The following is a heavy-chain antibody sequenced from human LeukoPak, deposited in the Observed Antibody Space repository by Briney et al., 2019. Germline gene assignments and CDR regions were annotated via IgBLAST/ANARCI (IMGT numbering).Heavy chain of an antibody. J-gene: IGHJ4*02. CDR3: ARDLWAAGTSFDY. D-gene: IGHD6-13*01. CDR2: ISRSSSYI. Sequence: PGGSLRLSYAASEFTFSSYSMNWVRQAPGKGLEWVSSISRSSSYIYYADSVKGRFTISRDNAKNSLYLQMNSLRAEDTAVYYCARDLWAAGTSFDYWGQGTLVTVSP. V-gene: IGHV3-21*01. CDR1: EFTFSSYS.